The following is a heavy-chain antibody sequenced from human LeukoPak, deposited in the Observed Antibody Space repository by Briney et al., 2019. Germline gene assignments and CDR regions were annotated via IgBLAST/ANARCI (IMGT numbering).Heavy chain of an antibody. Sequence: PSETLSLTCTVSGGSISSYYWSWIRQPAGKGLEWIGRIYTSGSTNYNPSLKSQVTISVDKSKNQFSLKLSSVTAADTAVYYGARASIAAADTVWFDPWGQGTLVTVSS. V-gene: IGHV4-4*07. D-gene: IGHD6-13*01. J-gene: IGHJ5*02. CDR2: IYTSGST. CDR1: GGSISSYY. CDR3: ARASIAAADTVWFDP.